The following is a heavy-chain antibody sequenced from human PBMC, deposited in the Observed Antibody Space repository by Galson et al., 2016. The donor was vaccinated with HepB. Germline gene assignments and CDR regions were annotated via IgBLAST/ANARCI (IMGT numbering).Heavy chain of an antibody. Sequence: SLRLSCAASGLTFSSYAMSWVRQAPGKGLEWVSAISGSDGSTYYADSVKGRFTISRDNSKNTLYLQMNSLRAEDTAVYYCARYYDILTGYSNYGMDVWGQGTTVTVSS. CDR1: GLTFSSYA. J-gene: IGHJ6*02. CDR2: ISGSDGST. V-gene: IGHV3-23*01. D-gene: IGHD3-9*01. CDR3: ARYYDILTGYSNYGMDV.